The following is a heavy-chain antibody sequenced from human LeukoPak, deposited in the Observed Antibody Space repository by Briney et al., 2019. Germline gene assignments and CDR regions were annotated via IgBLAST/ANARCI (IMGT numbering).Heavy chain of an antibody. V-gene: IGHV3-48*03. CDR2: ISSSGSTI. Sequence: GGSLRLSCAASGFTFSSYEMNWVRQAPGKGLEWVSYISSSGSTIYYADSVKGRFTISRDNAKNSLYLQMNSLRAEDTAVYYCARVKVRVVAAIGWFDPWGQGTLVTVSP. CDR1: GFTFSSYE. J-gene: IGHJ5*02. CDR3: ARVKVRVVAAIGWFDP. D-gene: IGHD2-15*01.